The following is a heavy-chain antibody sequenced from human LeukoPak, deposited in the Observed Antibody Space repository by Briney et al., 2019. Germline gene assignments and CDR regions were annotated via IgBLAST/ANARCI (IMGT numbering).Heavy chain of an antibody. J-gene: IGHJ4*02. CDR2: IYNGDNT. CDR1: RFTVSNNH. Sequence: GGSLRLSCVASRFTVSNNHMNWVRQAPGKGLEWVSVIYNGDNTYYADSVQGRFTISKDNFKNTLYLQMNSLRPEDTAVYFCARASRWLAFDNWGQGTLVTVSS. V-gene: IGHV3-66*01. D-gene: IGHD6-19*01. CDR3: ARASRWLAFDN.